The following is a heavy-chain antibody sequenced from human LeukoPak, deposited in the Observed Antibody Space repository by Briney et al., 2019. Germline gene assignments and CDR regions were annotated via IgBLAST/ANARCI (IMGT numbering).Heavy chain of an antibody. CDR3: ARTYYYGSGSYYDY. D-gene: IGHD3-10*01. Sequence: PSETLSLTCTVSGGSVSYYYWSWIRQPPGKGLEWIAYIYYSGSTNYNPSLRSRVTISVDTSKNQVSLKLSSVTAADTAVYYCARTYYYGSGSYYDYWGQGTLVTVSS. V-gene: IGHV4-59*02. CDR1: GGSVSYYY. J-gene: IGHJ4*02. CDR2: IYYSGST.